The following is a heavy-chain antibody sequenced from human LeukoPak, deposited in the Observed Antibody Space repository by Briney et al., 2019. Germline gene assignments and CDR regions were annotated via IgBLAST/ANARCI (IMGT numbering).Heavy chain of an antibody. Sequence: GGSLRLSCAASGFTFSRYWMHWVRQAPGKGLEWVSVIYSGGGAYHADSVKGRFTISTDTSKNTVYLQMNSLRVEDTAVYYCATSPGMMAYWGQGTLVTVSS. CDR3: ATSPGMMAY. J-gene: IGHJ4*02. CDR1: GFTFSRYW. D-gene: IGHD3-16*01. CDR2: IYSGGGA. V-gene: IGHV3-66*01.